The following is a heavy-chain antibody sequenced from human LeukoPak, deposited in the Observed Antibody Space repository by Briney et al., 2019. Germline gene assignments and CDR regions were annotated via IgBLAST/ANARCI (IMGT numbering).Heavy chain of an antibody. V-gene: IGHV3-7*01. J-gene: IGHJ6*02. D-gene: IGHD1-26*01. CDR3: AXXLGVGATTRYYYYYGMDV. Sequence: PGGSLRLSCAASGFTFSSYWMSWVRQAPGKGLEWVANIKQDGSEKYYVDSVKGRFTISRDNAKNSLYLQMNSLRAEDTAVYYCAXXLGVGATTRYYYYYGMDVWGQGTTVTVSS. CDR1: GFTFSSYW. CDR2: IKQDGSEK.